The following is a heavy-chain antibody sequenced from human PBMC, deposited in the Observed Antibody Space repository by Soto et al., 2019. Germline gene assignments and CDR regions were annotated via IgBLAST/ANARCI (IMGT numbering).Heavy chain of an antibody. J-gene: IGHJ5*02. D-gene: IGHD3-10*01. V-gene: IGHV4-39*01. CDR1: GGSISSSSYY. CDR2: IYYSGST. CDR3: ARHRVRGVIITSVWFDP. Sequence: SETLSLTYTVSGGSISSSSYYWGWIRQPPGKGLEWIGSIYYSGSTYYNPSLKSRVTISVDTSKNQFSLKLSSVTAADTAVYYCARHRVRGVIITSVWFDPWGQGTLVTVSS.